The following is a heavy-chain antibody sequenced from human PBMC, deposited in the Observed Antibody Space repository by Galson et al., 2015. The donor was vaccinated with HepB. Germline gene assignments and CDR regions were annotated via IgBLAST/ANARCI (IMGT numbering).Heavy chain of an antibody. Sequence: QVQLQESGPGLVKPSETLSLTCAVYGGSFSGYYWSWLRQPPGKGLDWIGEINHSGSTNYNPSLKSRVTISVDTSKNQFSLKLSSVTAADTAVYYCARCAKSEAFGVVRSGMKYTYSGMDVWGQGTTVTVSS. D-gene: IGHD3-3*01. CDR2: INHSGST. CDR3: ARCAKSEAFGVVRSGMKYTYSGMDV. CDR1: GGSFSGYY. J-gene: IGHJ6*02. V-gene: IGHV4-34*10.